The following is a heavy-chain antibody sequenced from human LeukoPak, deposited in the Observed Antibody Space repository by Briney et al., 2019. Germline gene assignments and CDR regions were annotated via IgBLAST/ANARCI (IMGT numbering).Heavy chain of an antibody. CDR1: GFTFSRSW. Sequence: PGGSLRLSCAASGFTFSRSWMIWVRQAPGKGLEWVANIKEDGSQKFYVDSVKGRFTISRDNARNSLYLQMSSLRAEDTAVYYCARGFGDCWGQGTLATVSS. J-gene: IGHJ4*02. V-gene: IGHV3-7*04. D-gene: IGHD3-10*01. CDR3: ARGFGDC. CDR2: IKEDGSQK.